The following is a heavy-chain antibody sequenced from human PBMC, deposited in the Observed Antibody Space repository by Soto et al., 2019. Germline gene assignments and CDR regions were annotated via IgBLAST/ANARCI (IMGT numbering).Heavy chain of an antibody. CDR3: ARDKITGLFDY. Sequence: PSETLSLTCTVSGGPISSSSYFWGWIRQPPGKGLEWIGSIYYSGSTYYNPSLKSRVTVSVDTSKNQFSLKLTSVTAADTAVYYCARDKITGLFDYWGQGTLVTVSS. J-gene: IGHJ4*02. D-gene: IGHD2-8*02. CDR1: GGPISSSSYF. CDR2: IYYSGST. V-gene: IGHV4-39*02.